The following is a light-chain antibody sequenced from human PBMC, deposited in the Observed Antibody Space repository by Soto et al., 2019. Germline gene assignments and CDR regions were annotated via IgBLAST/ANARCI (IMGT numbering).Light chain of an antibody. CDR3: CSYAGSSTVI. CDR2: EDN. V-gene: IGLV2-23*01. J-gene: IGLJ2*01. CDR1: SSDVGGYDL. Sequence: QSALTQPASVSGSPGQSITISCTGTSSDVGGYDLVSWYQLHPDKAPKLIIYEDNKRPSGVSNRFSASKSGNTASLTISGLQGEDEADYYCCSYAGSSTVIFGGGTKLTVL.